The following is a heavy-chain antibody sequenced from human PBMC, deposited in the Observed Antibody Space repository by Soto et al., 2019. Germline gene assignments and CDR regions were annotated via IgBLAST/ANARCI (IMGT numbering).Heavy chain of an antibody. CDR2: INSDGSST. J-gene: IGHJ4*02. CDR3: ARERLGDPLNIVVVPAAYDY. V-gene: IGHV3-74*01. D-gene: IGHD2-2*01. Sequence: GGSLRLSCAASGFTFSSYWMHWVRQAPGKGLVWVSRINSDGSSTSYADSVRGRFTISRDNAKNTLYLQMNSLRAEDTAVYYCARERLGDPLNIVVVPAAYDYWGQGTLVTVSS. CDR1: GFTFSSYW.